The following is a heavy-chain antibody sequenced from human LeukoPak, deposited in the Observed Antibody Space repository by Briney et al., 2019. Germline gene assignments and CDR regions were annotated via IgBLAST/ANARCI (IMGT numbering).Heavy chain of an antibody. J-gene: IGHJ4*02. CDR2: ISYDGSNK. Sequence: GRSLRLSCAASGFTFSSYAMHWVRQAPGKGLEWVAVISYDGSNKYYAGSVKGRFTISRDNSKNTLYLQMNSLRAEDTAVYYCARLTEQWLPFDHWGQGTLVTVSS. CDR1: GFTFSSYA. V-gene: IGHV3-30-3*01. CDR3: ARLTEQWLPFDH. D-gene: IGHD6-19*01.